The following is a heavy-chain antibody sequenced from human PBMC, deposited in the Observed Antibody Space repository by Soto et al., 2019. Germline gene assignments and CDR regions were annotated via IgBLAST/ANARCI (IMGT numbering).Heavy chain of an antibody. V-gene: IGHV1-69*01. J-gene: IGHJ6*02. Sequence: QVQLVQSGAEVKKPGSSVKVSCKASGGTFSSYAISWVRQAPGQGLEWMGGIIPIFGTANYAQKFQGRVTITADESTSTAYMALSSLRSEDTAVYYCATGKDIVVVPAATNYYYYGMDVWGQGTTVTVSS. D-gene: IGHD2-2*01. CDR2: IIPIFGTA. CDR1: GGTFSSYA. CDR3: ATGKDIVVVPAATNYYYYGMDV.